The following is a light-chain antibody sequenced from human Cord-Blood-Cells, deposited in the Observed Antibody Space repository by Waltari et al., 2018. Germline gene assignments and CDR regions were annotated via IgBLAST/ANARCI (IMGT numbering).Light chain of an antibody. CDR3: QQYNSYSPWT. CDR2: KAS. CDR1: QSISSW. V-gene: IGKV1-5*03. J-gene: IGKJ1*01. Sequence: DIQMTQSPSTLSASVGDRVTITCRASQSISSWLAWYQQKPGKAPTLLSYKASSLESGVPSRFSGSGSGTEFTLTISSLQPDDFATYYCQQYNSYSPWTFGQGTKVEIK.